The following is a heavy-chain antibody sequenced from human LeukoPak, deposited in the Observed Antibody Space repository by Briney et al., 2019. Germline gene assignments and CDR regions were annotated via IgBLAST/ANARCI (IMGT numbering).Heavy chain of an antibody. V-gene: IGHV1-2*02. CDR1: GYTFTGYY. CDR3: ARDGSLMGGYSGSEFAFDI. J-gene: IGHJ3*02. Sequence: ASVKVSCKASGYTFTGYYMHWVRQAPGQGLEWMGWINPNGGGTNYAQKFQGRVTMTRDTSISTAYMELSRLRSDDTAVYYCARDGSLMGGYSGSEFAFDIWGQGTMVTVSS. CDR2: INPNGGGT. D-gene: IGHD5-12*01.